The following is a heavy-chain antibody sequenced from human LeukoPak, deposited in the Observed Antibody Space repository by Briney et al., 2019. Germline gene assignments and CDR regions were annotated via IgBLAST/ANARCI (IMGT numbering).Heavy chain of an antibody. CDR3: ARDRAARGLKGYYDY. CDR2: ISYDGSNK. J-gene: IGHJ4*02. D-gene: IGHD3-10*01. CDR1: GFTFSSYG. Sequence: GGSLRLSCAASGFTFSSYGMHWVRQAPGKGLEWVAVISYDGSNKYYADSVKGRFTISRDNSKNTLYLQMNSLRAEDTAVYYCARDRAARGLKGYYDYWGQGTLVTVSS. V-gene: IGHV3-30*03.